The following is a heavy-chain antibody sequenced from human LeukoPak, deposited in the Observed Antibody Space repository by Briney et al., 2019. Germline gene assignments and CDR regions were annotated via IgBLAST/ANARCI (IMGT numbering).Heavy chain of an antibody. CDR3: AKDVPGTTVTTYYYFDL. J-gene: IGHJ2*01. V-gene: IGHV3-21*04. Sequence: GGSLRLSCAASGFTFSSYSMNWVRQAPGKGLEWVSCISSSRSYIYYADSVKGRFTISRDNSKNTLYLQMNSLRAEDTAVYFCAKDVPGTTVTTYYYFDLWGRGTLVTVSS. D-gene: IGHD4-17*01. CDR1: GFTFSSYS. CDR2: ISSSRSYI.